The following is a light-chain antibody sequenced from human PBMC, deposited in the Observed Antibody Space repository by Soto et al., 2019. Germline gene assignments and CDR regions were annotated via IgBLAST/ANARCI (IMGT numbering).Light chain of an antibody. CDR2: DAS. J-gene: IGKJ4*01. CDR3: QQVNVYPST. V-gene: IGKV1-9*01. Sequence: IQITHSPSPLAASVGDRFTITFRASQGISSYLGWYQQKPGKAPNLLIYDASTLHSGVPSRFSGGGSGTDFTLTISSLQPEDFATYYCQQVNVYPSTFGGGTKVDIK. CDR1: QGISSY.